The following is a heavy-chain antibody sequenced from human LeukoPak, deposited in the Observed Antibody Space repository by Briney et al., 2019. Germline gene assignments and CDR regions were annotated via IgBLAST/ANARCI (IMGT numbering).Heavy chain of an antibody. D-gene: IGHD3-10*01. CDR3: ARKYYGSGSVGAFDI. Sequence: GGSLRLSCAASGFTFSSYWMHWVRHAPGKGLVWVSRVNSDGTTTNYADSVKGRFTISRDNAKNTLYLQMNSLRAEDTAVYYCARKYYGSGSVGAFDIWGQGTMVTVSS. CDR2: VNSDGTTT. J-gene: IGHJ3*02. CDR1: GFTFSSYW. V-gene: IGHV3-74*01.